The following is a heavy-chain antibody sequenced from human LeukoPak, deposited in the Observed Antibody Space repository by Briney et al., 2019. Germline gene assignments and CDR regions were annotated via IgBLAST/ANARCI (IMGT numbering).Heavy chain of an antibody. J-gene: IGHJ5*02. CDR2: IYNGVNT. CDR1: GASVSSASY. D-gene: IGHD1-26*01. V-gene: IGHV4-61*01. CDR3: ARSRAFNSGAFDP. Sequence: SGTLSLTCTVSGASVSSASYWSWIRQPPGKGVEWIAHIYNGVNTNYNPSLKSRVTISVDTSKNQFSLRLNSVTAADTAVYYCARSRAFNSGAFDPWGQGSLVTVSS.